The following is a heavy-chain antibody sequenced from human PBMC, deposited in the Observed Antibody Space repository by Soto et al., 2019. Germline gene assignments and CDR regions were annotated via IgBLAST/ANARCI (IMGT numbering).Heavy chain of an antibody. CDR3: TLHEYYYDSSGYYVIDD. Sequence: GESLKISCAASGFTFSGSAMHWVRQASGKGLEWVGRIRSKANSYATAYAASVKGRFTISRDDSKNTAYLQMNSLKTEDTAVYYCTLHEYYYDSSGYYVIDDWGQGTLVTVSS. J-gene: IGHJ4*02. CDR1: GFTFSGSA. V-gene: IGHV3-73*01. CDR2: IRSKANSYAT. D-gene: IGHD3-22*01.